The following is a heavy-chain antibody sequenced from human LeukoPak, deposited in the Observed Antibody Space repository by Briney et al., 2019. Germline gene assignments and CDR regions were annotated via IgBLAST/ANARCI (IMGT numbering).Heavy chain of an antibody. CDR2: IIPIFGTA. CDR1: GGTFSSYA. V-gene: IGHV1-69*13. J-gene: IGHJ4*02. CDR3: AKGSYSHYFDY. Sequence: SVKASCKASGGTFSSYAISWVRQAPGQGLEWMGGIIPIFGTANYAQKFQGRVTITADESTSTAYVELSSLRSEDTAVYYCAKGSYSHYFDYWGQGTLVTVSS. D-gene: IGHD3-10*01.